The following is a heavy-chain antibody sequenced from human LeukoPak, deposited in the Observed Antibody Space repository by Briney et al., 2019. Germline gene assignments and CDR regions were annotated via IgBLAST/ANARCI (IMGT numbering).Heavy chain of an antibody. J-gene: IGHJ5*02. CDR3: ARSSIAARRGYNWFDP. CDR1: GGSFSRYF. D-gene: IGHD6-6*01. CDR2: INHSGST. Sequence: SETLSLTCAVYGGSFSRYFWNWIRQTPGQGLEWIGDINHSGSTNYNPSLKSRVTISVDTSKNQFSLKPSSVTAADTAVYYCARSSIAARRGYNWFDPWGQGTLVTVSS. V-gene: IGHV4-34*01.